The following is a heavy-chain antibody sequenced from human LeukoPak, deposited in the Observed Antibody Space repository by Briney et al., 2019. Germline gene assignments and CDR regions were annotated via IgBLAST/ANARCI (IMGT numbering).Heavy chain of an antibody. V-gene: IGHV4-31*03. CDR3: ARDSGDGYVN. CDR1: GVSISSGGYY. CDR2: IYYSGST. J-gene: IGHJ4*02. Sequence: PSETLSLTCTVSGVSISSGGYYWSWIRQHPGKGLEWIGYIYYSGSTYYNPSLKSRVTISVDTSKNQFSLKLSSVTAADTAVYYCARDSGDGYVNWGQGTLVTVSS. D-gene: IGHD5-12*01.